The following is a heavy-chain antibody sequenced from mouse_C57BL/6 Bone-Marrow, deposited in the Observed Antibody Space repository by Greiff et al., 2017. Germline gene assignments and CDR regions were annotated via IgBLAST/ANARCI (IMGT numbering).Heavy chain of an antibody. Sequence: EVMLVESGGGLVKPGGSLKLSCAASGFTFSRYAMSWVRQTPEKRLEWVATISDGGSYTYYPDNVKGRFTISRDNAKNNLYLQMSHLKSEDTAMYYCARERYDYYAMDYWGQGTSVTVSS. J-gene: IGHJ4*01. CDR1: GFTFSRYA. V-gene: IGHV5-4*01. D-gene: IGHD2-10*02. CDR2: ISDGGSYT. CDR3: ARERYDYYAMDY.